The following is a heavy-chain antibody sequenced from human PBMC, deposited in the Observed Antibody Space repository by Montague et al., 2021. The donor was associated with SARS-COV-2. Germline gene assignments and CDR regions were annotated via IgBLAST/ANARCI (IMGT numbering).Heavy chain of an antibody. Sequence: TLSLTCTVSGGSISSGSYYWSWIRQPAGKGLEWIGRIYTSGSTXYNPSLKSRVTISVDTSKNQFSPKLSSVTAADTAVYYCARERGRTNYGILTGYYYYYFMDVWGKGTTVTVSS. CDR3: ARERGRTNYGILTGYYYYYFMDV. CDR1: GGSISSGSYY. J-gene: IGHJ6*03. V-gene: IGHV4-61*02. D-gene: IGHD3-9*01. CDR2: IYTSGST.